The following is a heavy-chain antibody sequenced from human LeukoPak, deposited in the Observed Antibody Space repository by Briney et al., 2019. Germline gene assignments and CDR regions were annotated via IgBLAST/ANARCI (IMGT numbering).Heavy chain of an antibody. Sequence: PSETLSLTCTVSGGSISSSSHYWGWIRQPPGKGLEWIGSIYYSGNTYYNPSLKSRVTISVDTSKKQFTLDLSSVTAADTAVYYCARHSYYYDSSGYDYYFDYWGQGTLVTVSS. V-gene: IGHV4-39*01. J-gene: IGHJ4*02. D-gene: IGHD3-22*01. CDR3: ARHSYYYDSSGYDYYFDY. CDR2: IYYSGNT. CDR1: GGSISSSSHY.